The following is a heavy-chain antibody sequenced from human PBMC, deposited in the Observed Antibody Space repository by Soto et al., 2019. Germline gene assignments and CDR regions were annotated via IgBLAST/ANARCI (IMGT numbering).Heavy chain of an antibody. CDR3: AREQVIIPPYYYYMDV. D-gene: IGHD3-3*01. CDR1: GFTFSSYW. V-gene: IGHV3-74*01. CDR2: INSDGSST. Sequence: HPGGSLRLSCAASGFTFSSYWMHWVRQAPGKGLVWVSRINSDGSSTSYADSVKGRFTISRDNAKNTLYLQMNSLRAEDTAVYYCAREQVIIPPYYYYMDVWGKGTTVTVSS. J-gene: IGHJ6*03.